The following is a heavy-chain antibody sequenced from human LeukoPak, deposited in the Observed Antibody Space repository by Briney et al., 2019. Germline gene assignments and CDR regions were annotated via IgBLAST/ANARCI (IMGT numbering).Heavy chain of an antibody. V-gene: IGHV1-18*01. CDR3: ARDGEATVTIDDAFDI. CDR1: GYTFTSYG. Sequence: ASVKVSCKASGYTFTSYGISWVRQAPGQGLEWMGWISGYNGNTNYAQKLQGRVTMTTDTSTSTAYMELRSLRSDDTAVYYCARDGEATVTIDDAFDIWGQGTMVTVSS. D-gene: IGHD4-17*01. J-gene: IGHJ3*02. CDR2: ISGYNGNT.